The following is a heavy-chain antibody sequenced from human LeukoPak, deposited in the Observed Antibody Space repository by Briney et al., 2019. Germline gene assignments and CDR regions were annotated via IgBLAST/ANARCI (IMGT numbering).Heavy chain of an antibody. J-gene: IGHJ4*02. CDR2: ISDIGSI. V-gene: IGHV4-59*08. Sequence: SETLSLTCTVSGGSISSYYWSWIRQPPGKGLEWIAYISDIGSINYNPSLKSRVTISVDTSKNQFSLKLSSVTAADTAVYYCARHGAGEDRIEMATIDYWGQGTLVTVSS. CDR3: ARHGAGEDRIEMATIDY. CDR1: GGSISSYY. D-gene: IGHD5-24*01.